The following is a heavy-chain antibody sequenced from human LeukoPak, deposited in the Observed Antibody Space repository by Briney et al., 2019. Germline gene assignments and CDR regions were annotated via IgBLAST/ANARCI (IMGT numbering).Heavy chain of an antibody. D-gene: IGHD6-13*01. CDR3: ARRAGQQLYHNWFDP. J-gene: IGHJ5*02. V-gene: IGHV1-18*01. CDR1: GYTFTSYG. Sequence: ASVKVSCKASGYTFTSYGISWVRQAPGQGLEWMGWISAYNGNTNYAQRLQGRVTMTTDTSTSTAYMELRSLRSDDTAVYYCARRAGQQLYHNWFDPWGQGTLVTVSS. CDR2: ISAYNGNT.